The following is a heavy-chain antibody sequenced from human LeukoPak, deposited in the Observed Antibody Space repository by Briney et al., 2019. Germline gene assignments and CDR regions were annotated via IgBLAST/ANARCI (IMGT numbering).Heavy chain of an antibody. Sequence: GGSLRLSCAASGFTFSSYEMNWVRQAPGKGLEWVSYISSGSTIYYADSVKGRFTISRDNAKNSLYLQMNSLRAEDTAVYYCARASGGYSYYFDYWGQGTLVTVSS. CDR1: GFTFSSYE. CDR2: ISSGSTI. CDR3: ARASGGYSYYFDY. V-gene: IGHV3-48*03. D-gene: IGHD5-18*01. J-gene: IGHJ4*02.